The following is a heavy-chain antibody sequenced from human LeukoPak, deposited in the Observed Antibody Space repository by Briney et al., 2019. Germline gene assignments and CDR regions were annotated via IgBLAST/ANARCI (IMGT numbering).Heavy chain of an antibody. V-gene: IGHV5-51*01. J-gene: IGHJ4*02. CDR3: ARHGLSDDYVWGSYRSQPDY. D-gene: IGHD3-16*02. Sequence: GESLKISCKGSGYSFTSYWIGWVRQMPGKGLEWMGIIYPGDSGTRYSPSFQGQVTISADKSISTAYLQWSSLKASDTAMYYCARHGLSDDYVWGSYRSQPDYWGQGTLVTVSS. CDR2: IYPGDSGT. CDR1: GYSFTSYW.